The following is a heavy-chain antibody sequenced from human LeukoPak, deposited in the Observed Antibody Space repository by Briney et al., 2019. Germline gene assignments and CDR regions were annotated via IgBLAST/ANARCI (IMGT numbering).Heavy chain of an antibody. J-gene: IGHJ4*02. D-gene: IGHD1-26*01. CDR1: GFTFSSYS. V-gene: IGHV3-21*04. CDR2: ISSSSSYI. Sequence: GGSLRLSCAASGFTFSSYSMNWVRQAPGKGLEWVSSISSSSSYIYYADSVKGRFTISRDNAKNSLYLQMNSLRAEDTAVYYCARGFTSRKWEPPLGDYWGQGTLVTVSS. CDR3: ARGFTSRKWEPPLGDY.